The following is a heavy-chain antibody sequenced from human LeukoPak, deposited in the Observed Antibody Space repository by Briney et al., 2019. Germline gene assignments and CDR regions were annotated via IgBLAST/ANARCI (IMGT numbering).Heavy chain of an antibody. CDR2: IYHSGST. J-gene: IGHJ4*02. CDR1: GYSISSGYY. V-gene: IGHV4-38-2*02. D-gene: IGHD3-3*01. Sequence: KPSETLSLTCTVSGYSISSGYYWGWIRQPPGKGLEWIGIIYHSGSTYYNPSLKSRVTISVDTSKNQFSLKLSSVTAADTAVYYCARANYDFWSGYYPLDYWGQGTLVTVSS. CDR3: ARANYDFWSGYYPLDY.